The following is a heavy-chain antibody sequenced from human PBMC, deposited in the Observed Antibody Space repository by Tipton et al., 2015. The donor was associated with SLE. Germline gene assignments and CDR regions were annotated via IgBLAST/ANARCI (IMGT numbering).Heavy chain of an antibody. Sequence: LRLSCTVSGGSISSYYWSWIRQPPGKGLEWIGYIYYSGSTNYNPSLKSRVTISVDTSKNQFSLKLSSVTAADPAVYYCARESSWAPLFDYWGQGTLVTVSS. CDR1: GGSISSYY. J-gene: IGHJ4*02. CDR2: IYYSGST. D-gene: IGHD6-13*01. CDR3: ARESSWAPLFDY. V-gene: IGHV4-59*01.